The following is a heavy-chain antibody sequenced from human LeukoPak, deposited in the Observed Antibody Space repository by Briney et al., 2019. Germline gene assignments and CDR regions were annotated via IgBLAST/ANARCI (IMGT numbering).Heavy chain of an antibody. CDR1: GFTFSSYG. V-gene: IGHV3-30*18. Sequence: GRSLRLSCAASGFTFSSYGMHWVRQAPGKGLEWVAVISYDGSNKYYADSVKGRFTISRDNSKNTLYLQMNSLRAEDTAVYYCAKAFIAAAGMSPTVDYWGQGTLVTVSS. CDR2: ISYDGSNK. D-gene: IGHD6-13*01. J-gene: IGHJ4*02. CDR3: AKAFIAAAGMSPTVDY.